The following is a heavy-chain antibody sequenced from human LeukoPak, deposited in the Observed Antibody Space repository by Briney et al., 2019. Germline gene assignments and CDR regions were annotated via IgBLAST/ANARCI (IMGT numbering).Heavy chain of an antibody. CDR2: ISGGGGST. V-gene: IGHV3-23*01. J-gene: IGHJ4*02. Sequence: GGSLRLSCAASGFTVSSNYMSWVRQAPGKGLEWVSAISGGGGSTYYADSVKGRFTISRDNSKNTLYLQMNSLRAEDTAVYYCAKGGWNSYFDYWGQGTLVTVSS. CDR1: GFTVSSNY. D-gene: IGHD1-7*01. CDR3: AKGGWNSYFDY.